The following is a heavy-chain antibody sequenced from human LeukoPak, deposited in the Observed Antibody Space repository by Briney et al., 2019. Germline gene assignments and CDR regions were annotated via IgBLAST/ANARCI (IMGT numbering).Heavy chain of an antibody. CDR2: IIPILGIA. J-gene: IGHJ6*02. V-gene: IGHV1-69*04. CDR3: ARVAARRGGMDV. Sequence: ASVKVSCKASGGTFSSYAISWVRQAPGQGLEWMGRIIPILGIANYAQKLQGRVTITADKSTSTAYMELSSLRSEDTAVYYCARVAARRGGMDVWGQGTTVTVSS. CDR1: GGTFSSYA. D-gene: IGHD6-6*01.